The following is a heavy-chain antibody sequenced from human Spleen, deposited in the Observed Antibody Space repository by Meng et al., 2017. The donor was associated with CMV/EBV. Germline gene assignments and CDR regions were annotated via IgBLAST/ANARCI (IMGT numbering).Heavy chain of an antibody. Sequence: QVQVQQWGAGLLKPSETLSLTCAVYGGSFSGYYWSWIRQPPGKGLEWIGEINHSGSTNYNPSLKSRVTISVDTSKNQFSLKLSSVTAADTAVYYCARDIVVVPAAYNWFDPWGQGTLVTVSS. CDR2: INHSGST. V-gene: IGHV4-34*01. J-gene: IGHJ5*02. CDR1: GGSFSGYY. D-gene: IGHD2-2*01. CDR3: ARDIVVVPAAYNWFDP.